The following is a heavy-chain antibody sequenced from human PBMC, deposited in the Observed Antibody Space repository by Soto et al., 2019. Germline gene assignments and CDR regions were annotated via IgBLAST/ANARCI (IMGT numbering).Heavy chain of an antibody. Sequence: QVQLQESGPGLVKPSGTLSLTCAVFGGSISNSNWGTWVRQPPGKGLDWIGEIFHSGSTNYNSSLMGRFTISVDKANNQFSHKLSSVPAADTAVYYCTLRPTVGAAIWGQGTLVTDSA. CDR1: GGSISNSNW. V-gene: IGHV4-4*02. CDR2: IFHSGST. D-gene: IGHD1-26*01. CDR3: TLRPTVGAAI. J-gene: IGHJ4*02.